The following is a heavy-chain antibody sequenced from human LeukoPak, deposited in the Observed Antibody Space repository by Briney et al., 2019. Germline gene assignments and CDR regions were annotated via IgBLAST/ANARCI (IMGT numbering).Heavy chain of an antibody. Sequence: SETLSLTCTVSGGSISSSSYYWSWIRQPPGKGLEWIGEIDHSGSTNYNPSLKSRVTISVDTSKNQFSLKLSSVTAADTAVYYCARRSYGLRAFLSDYWGQGTLVTVSS. V-gene: IGHV4-39*07. CDR1: GGSISSSSYY. CDR2: IDHSGST. D-gene: IGHD5-18*01. CDR3: ARRSYGLRAFLSDY. J-gene: IGHJ4*02.